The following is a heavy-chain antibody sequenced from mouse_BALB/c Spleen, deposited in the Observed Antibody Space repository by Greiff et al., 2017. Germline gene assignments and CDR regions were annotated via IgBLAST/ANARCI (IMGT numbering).Heavy chain of an antibody. CDR1: FSLSTSGMCL. CDR3: WREVERHH. Sequence: QVPLKESGPGILQPSQSLGLSCTFPGFSLSTSGMCLSWLRKPSGKALAWLASIWNNDNYYNPSLKSRLTISKETSNNQVNLKLTNVDTADSTTSNCAWREVERHHWGQSTTRTVSS. CDR2: WNNDNY. J-gene: IGHJ2*01. V-gene: IGHV8-2*01. D-gene: IGHD6-1*01.